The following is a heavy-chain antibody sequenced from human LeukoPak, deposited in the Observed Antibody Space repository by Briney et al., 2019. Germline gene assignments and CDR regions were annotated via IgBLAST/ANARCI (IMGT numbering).Heavy chain of an antibody. CDR2: LNWNSGGI. Sequence: GESLRLSCAASGFTFDDYAMHWVRQAPGKGLEWVSGLNWNSGGIVYADSVKGRFTISRDNAKNSLYLQMNSLRAEDTAVYYCARVGVVAAEFDYWGQGTLVTVSS. CDR1: GFTFDDYA. D-gene: IGHD2-15*01. J-gene: IGHJ4*02. CDR3: ARVGVVAAEFDY. V-gene: IGHV3-9*01.